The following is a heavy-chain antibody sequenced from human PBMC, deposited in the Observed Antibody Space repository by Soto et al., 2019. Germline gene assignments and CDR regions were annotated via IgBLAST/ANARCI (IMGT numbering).Heavy chain of an antibody. J-gene: IGHJ4*02. V-gene: IGHV3-7*03. D-gene: IGHD3-10*02. CDR2: IRQDESEK. CDR1: GFTFTDYW. Sequence: GSLGLSCAASGFTFTDYWMSWVRQAPGKGLEWVANIRQDESEKNYVDSVKGRFTISRDNAKNSLYLQMNSLRDEDTAVYYCARDKFIGSYYIRGVTYIFDSWGQGTQVTVSS. CDR3: ARDKFIGSYYIRGVTYIFDS.